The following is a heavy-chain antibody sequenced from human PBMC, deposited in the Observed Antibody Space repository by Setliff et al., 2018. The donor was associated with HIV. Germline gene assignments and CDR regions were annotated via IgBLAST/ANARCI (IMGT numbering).Heavy chain of an antibody. Sequence: SKTLSLTCTVSGGSISSYYWSWIRQPPGKGLEWIGYIYYSGSTNYNPSLKSRVTISVDTSKNQFSLKLSSVTAADTAVYYCARHKSQPYYFDYWGQGTLVTVSS. CDR2: IYYSGST. CDR1: GGSISSYY. V-gene: IGHV4-59*08. J-gene: IGHJ4*02. CDR3: ARHKSQPYYFDY.